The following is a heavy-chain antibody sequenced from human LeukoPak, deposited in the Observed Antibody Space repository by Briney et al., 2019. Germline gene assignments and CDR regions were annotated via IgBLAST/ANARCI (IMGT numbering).Heavy chain of an antibody. Sequence: ASVNVSCKASGYTFTDYYIHWVRQAPGQGLEWMGLINPNSGGTNYTQKLQGRVTMTRDTSISTAYLEINRLTSDDTAVYYCARVLARYGNLDYWGQGILVTVSS. J-gene: IGHJ4*02. CDR2: INPNSGGT. CDR1: GYTFTDYY. V-gene: IGHV1-2*02. D-gene: IGHD1-14*01. CDR3: ARVLARYGNLDY.